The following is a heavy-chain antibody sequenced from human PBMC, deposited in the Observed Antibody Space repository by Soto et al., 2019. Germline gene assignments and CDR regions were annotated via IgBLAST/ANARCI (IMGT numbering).Heavy chain of an antibody. Sequence: KTSETLSLTCSLYSGSLSGYYWSWIRQPPGKGLEWIGEISPSGTTNYSPSLKSRVSISVDTSKNQFSPNLTSLTAADTAVYYCARAPKVSGSAQTRPDFWGQGSLVTVSS. V-gene: IGHV4-34*01. CDR2: ISPSGTT. CDR3: ARAPKVSGSAQTRPDF. CDR1: SGSLSGYY. J-gene: IGHJ4*02. D-gene: IGHD6-6*01.